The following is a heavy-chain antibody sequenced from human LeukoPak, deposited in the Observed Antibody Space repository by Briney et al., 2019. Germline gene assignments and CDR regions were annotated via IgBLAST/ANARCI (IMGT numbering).Heavy chain of an antibody. CDR2: IKQDGSEK. J-gene: IGHJ4*02. CDR1: GFTFSTYW. Sequence: PGGSLRLSCAASGFTFSTYWMSWVRQAPGKGLEWVANIKQDGSEKYYVDSVEGRFTISRDNSKNSLYLQMNSLRAEDTAVYYCATRGSYYDNWGQGTLVTVSS. CDR3: ATRGSYYDN. V-gene: IGHV3-7*01. D-gene: IGHD1-26*01.